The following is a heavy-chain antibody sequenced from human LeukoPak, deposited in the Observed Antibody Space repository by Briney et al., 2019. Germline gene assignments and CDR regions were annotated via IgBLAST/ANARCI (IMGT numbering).Heavy chain of an antibody. D-gene: IGHD4-11*01. Sequence: ASVTVSCKASGGTFSSYAISWVRQAPGQGLEWMGRIIPILGIANYAQKFQGRVTITADKSTSTAYMELSSLRAEDTAVYYCAKGFGYSKAYYGMGVWGQGTTVTVSS. V-gene: IGHV1-69*10. CDR1: GGTFSSYA. CDR3: AKGFGYSKAYYGMGV. J-gene: IGHJ6*02. CDR2: IIPILGIA.